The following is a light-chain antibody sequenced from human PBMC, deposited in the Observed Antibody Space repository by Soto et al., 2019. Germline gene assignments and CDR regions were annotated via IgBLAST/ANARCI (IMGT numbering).Light chain of an antibody. CDR2: KAS. CDR1: QSISSW. CDR3: QQYKSYSNT. V-gene: IGKV1-5*03. J-gene: IGKJ2*01. Sequence: DIQMTQSPSTLSASVGDRVTITCRASQSISSWLAWYQQKPGKAPKLLIYKASSLESGVPSRVSGSGSGTEFTLTISSLQPDDFATYYCQQYKSYSNTFGQGTKLEIK.